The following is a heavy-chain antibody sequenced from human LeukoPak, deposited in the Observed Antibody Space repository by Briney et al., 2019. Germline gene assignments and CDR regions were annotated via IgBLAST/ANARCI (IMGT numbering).Heavy chain of an antibody. CDR2: ISAHNGNT. CDR1: GYSFSNYG. V-gene: IGHV1-18*01. J-gene: IGHJ4*02. Sequence: ASVKVSCKASGYSFSNYGINWVRQAPGQGLEWMGWISAHNGNTQYAREIQGRATMTTDTSTSTAYMELRSLRSDDTAMYYCARDRMDTGTYFDYWGQGTLVTVSS. CDR3: ARDRMDTGTYFDY. D-gene: IGHD5-18*01.